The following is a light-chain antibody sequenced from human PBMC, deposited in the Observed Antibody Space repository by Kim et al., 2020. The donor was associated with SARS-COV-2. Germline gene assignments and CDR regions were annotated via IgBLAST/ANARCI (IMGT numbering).Light chain of an antibody. CDR1: KLGDKY. Sequence: VPPGQTGSITCAGDKLGDKYACWYQQKPGQSPVLVIYQDSKRPSRIPERFSGSNSGNTATLTISGTQAMDEADYYCQAWDSSTSVVFGTGTKVTVL. J-gene: IGLJ1*01. CDR3: QAWDSSTSVV. V-gene: IGLV3-1*01. CDR2: QDS.